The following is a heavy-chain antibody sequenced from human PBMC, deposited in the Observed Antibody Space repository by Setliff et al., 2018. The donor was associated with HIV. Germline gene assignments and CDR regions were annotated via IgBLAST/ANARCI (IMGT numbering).Heavy chain of an antibody. CDR2: IYYSGSL. CDR1: GGSISNSRYY. V-gene: IGHV4-39*01. Sequence: PSETLSLTCTVSGGSISNSRYYWSWIRQPPGKGLEWIGSIYYSGSLYYNPSLTSRVAISVDTSNNRISLNLRSVTAADTAVYYCARHRGRVGATSDLWGQGAPVTVSS. CDR3: ARHRGRVGATSDL. J-gene: IGHJ5*02. D-gene: IGHD1-26*01.